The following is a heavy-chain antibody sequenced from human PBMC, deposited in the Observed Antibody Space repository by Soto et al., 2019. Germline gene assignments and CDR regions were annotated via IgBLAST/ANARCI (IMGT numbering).Heavy chain of an antibody. CDR1: GFTFSSYG. J-gene: IGHJ4*02. CDR2: IWYDGSNK. V-gene: IGHV3-33*01. CDR3: ARGRRWELLEGRLD. Sequence: QVQLVESGGGVVQPGRSLRLSCAASGFTFSSYGMHWVRQAPGKGLEWVAVIWYDGSNKYYADSVKGRFTISRDNSKNTLYLQMNSLRAEDTAVYYCARGRRWELLEGRLDWGQGTLVTVSS. D-gene: IGHD1-26*01.